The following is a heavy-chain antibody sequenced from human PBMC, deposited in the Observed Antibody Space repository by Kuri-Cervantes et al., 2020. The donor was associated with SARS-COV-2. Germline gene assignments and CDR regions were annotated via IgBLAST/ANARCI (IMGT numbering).Heavy chain of an antibody. CDR1: GYTFNTYG. Sequence: SVKVSCKASGYTFNTYGISWVRQAPGRGLEWTGGTIPILGTAKYAQKFQGRVTITTDESTSTAYMELTSLRHEDTAVYYCAIGGSYGSGSYIDHWGQGTLVTVSS. CDR3: AIGGSYGSGSYIDH. CDR2: TIPILGTA. D-gene: IGHD3-10*01. J-gene: IGHJ4*02. V-gene: IGHV1-69*05.